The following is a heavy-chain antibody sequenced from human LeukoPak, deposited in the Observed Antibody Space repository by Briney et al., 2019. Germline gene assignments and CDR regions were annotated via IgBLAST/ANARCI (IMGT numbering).Heavy chain of an antibody. J-gene: IGHJ4*02. Sequence: ASVKVSCKASGYTFTSYYMHWVRQAPGQGLEWMGIINPSGGSTNYAQKFQGRVTMARDTSTSTVYMELSSLRSEDTAVYYCARVRFLEWHSDYWGQGTLVPVSS. CDR3: ARVRFLEWHSDY. D-gene: IGHD3-3*01. CDR2: INPSGGST. V-gene: IGHV1-46*01. CDR1: GYTFTSYY.